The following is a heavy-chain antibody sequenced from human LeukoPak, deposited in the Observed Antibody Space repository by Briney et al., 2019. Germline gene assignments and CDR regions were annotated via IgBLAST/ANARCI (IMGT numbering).Heavy chain of an antibody. CDR2: MNPNSSNT. CDR1: GYTFTSYD. V-gene: IGHV1-8*01. Sequence: GASVKVSCKASGYTFTSYDINWVRHATGQGREWMGWMNPNSSNTGYAQKFQGRVTMTRNTSISTAYMELSSLRSEDTAVYYCARGFSSNSGWYYYYYGMDVWGQGTTVTVSS. J-gene: IGHJ6*02. CDR3: ARGFSSNSGWYYYYYGMDV. D-gene: IGHD6-19*01.